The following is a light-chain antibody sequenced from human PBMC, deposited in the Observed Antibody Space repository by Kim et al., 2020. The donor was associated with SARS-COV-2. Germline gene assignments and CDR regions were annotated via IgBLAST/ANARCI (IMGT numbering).Light chain of an antibody. J-gene: IGLJ3*02. V-gene: IGLV1-44*01. CDR3: AAWDDSLNAWV. CDR1: SSNIGSKT. CDR2: SNN. Sequence: QSVLTQPPSASGTPGQRVTISCSGSSSNIGSKTVHWYQQLPGTAPKVLIYSNNQRPSGVPDRFSGSKSGTSASLAISGLQSEDEGDYYCAAWDDSLNAWVFGGGTQLTVL.